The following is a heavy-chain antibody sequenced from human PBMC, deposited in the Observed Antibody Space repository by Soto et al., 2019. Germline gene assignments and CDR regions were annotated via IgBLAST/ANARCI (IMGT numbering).Heavy chain of an antibody. D-gene: IGHD2-15*01. CDR3: ARDVVRSTAGDS. J-gene: IGHJ4*02. CDR1: GGSFSTSS. CDR2: IIPIFSRT. V-gene: IGHV1-69*01. Sequence: QVQLVQSGTEVKEPGSSVNVSCKASGGSFSTSSFVWVRQGPGQGLEWMGGIIPIFSRTNLAQKFQGRVTFSADESTRTTYMELRSLTSEDTAIYYCARDVVRSTAGDSWGQGTLVTVSS.